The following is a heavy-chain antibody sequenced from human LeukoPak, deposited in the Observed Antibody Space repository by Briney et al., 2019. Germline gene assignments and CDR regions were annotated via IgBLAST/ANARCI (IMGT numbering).Heavy chain of an antibody. CDR3: ARGKRYHAV. CDR1: GGSFSGYY. V-gene: IGHV4-34*01. J-gene: IGHJ4*02. D-gene: IGHD2-2*01. CDR2: INHSGST. Sequence: PSETLTLTCAVYGGSFSGYYWSWIRQPPGKGLEWIGEINHSGSTNYNPSLKSRVTISVDTSKNQFSLKLSSVTAADTAVYYCARGKRYHAVWGQGTLVTVSS.